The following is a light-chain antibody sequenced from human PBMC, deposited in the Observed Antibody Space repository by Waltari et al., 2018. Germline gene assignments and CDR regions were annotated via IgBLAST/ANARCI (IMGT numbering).Light chain of an antibody. CDR1: SSDVGGYNF. CDR3: SSHTTSSIWV. CDR2: EVS. V-gene: IGLV2-14*01. J-gene: IGLJ3*02. Sequence: QSALTQPASVSGSLGQSITISCTGTSSDVGGYNFVSWYQQDPGKAPKLMIYEVSNRPSGVSNRFSGSKSGNTASLTISGRQAEDEADYYCSSHTTSSIWVFGGGTKVTVL.